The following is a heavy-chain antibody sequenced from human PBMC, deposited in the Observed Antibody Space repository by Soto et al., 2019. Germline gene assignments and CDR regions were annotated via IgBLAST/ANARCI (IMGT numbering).Heavy chain of an antibody. CDR3: ARAPSWWYFDL. J-gene: IGHJ2*01. CDR2: INAGNGNT. Sequence: QVQLVQSAAEEKKPGASVKVSCKASGYTFSTYAMHWVRQAPGQRLEWMGWINAGNGNTKYSQKFQGRVTITRDTSASTAYMELSSLRSEDTAVYYCARAPSWWYFDLWGRGTLVTVSS. CDR1: GYTFSTYA. V-gene: IGHV1-3*05.